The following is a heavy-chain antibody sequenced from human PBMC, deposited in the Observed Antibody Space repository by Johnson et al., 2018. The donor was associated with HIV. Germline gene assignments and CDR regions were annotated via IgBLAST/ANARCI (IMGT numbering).Heavy chain of an antibody. J-gene: IGHJ3*02. CDR1: EFNVSSNY. V-gene: IGHV3-66*01. CDR2: VSSGGYT. CDR3: ARAYSYGALDI. Sequence: VQLVESGGGLVQPGGSLRLSCAASEFNVSSNYMNWVRQAPGRGLEWVSVVSSGGYTYYADSVKGRFTISRDTSKNTLYLQMKSLRAEDTALYYCARAYSYGALDIWGQGTMVTVSS. D-gene: IGHD1-26*01.